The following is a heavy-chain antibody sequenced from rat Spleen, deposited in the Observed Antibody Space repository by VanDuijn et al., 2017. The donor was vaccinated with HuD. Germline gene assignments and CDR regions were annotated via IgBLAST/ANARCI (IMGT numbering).Heavy chain of an antibody. D-gene: IGHD4-3*01. Sequence: EVQLVGTGGGLVQPGRSLKLSCVASGFTFSRYWMYWIRQAPGKGLEWVSSINSDGGSTYYADSVRGRFTVSRDNAENTLYLQMNSLRSEDTATYYCAKDLVRGSLDYWGQGVMVTVSS. CDR2: INSDGGST. CDR1: GFTFSRYW. CDR3: AKDLVRGSLDY. J-gene: IGHJ2*01. V-gene: IGHV5-58*01.